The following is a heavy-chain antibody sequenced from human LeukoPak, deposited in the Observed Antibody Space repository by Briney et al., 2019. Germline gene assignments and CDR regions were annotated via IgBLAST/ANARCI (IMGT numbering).Heavy chain of an antibody. D-gene: IGHD3-3*01. Sequence: PSETLSLTCTVSGGSISSGDYYWSWIRQPPGKGLEWIGYIYYSGSTYYNPSLKSRVTISVDTSKNQFSLKLSSVTAADTAVYYCARAASGKYYDFWGADYYYYMDVWGKGTTVTVSS. J-gene: IGHJ6*03. CDR2: IYYSGST. CDR1: GGSISSGDYY. CDR3: ARAASGKYYDFWGADYYYYMDV. V-gene: IGHV4-30-4*08.